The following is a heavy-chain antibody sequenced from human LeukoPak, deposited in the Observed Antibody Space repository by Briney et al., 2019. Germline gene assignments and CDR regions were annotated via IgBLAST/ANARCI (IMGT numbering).Heavy chain of an antibody. CDR1: GGSINNYY. V-gene: IGHV4-4*09. CDR2: IYTSGST. J-gene: IGHJ4*02. D-gene: IGHD6-13*01. Sequence: KPSETLSLTCTVSGGSINNYYWSWIRQPPGKGLEWIGYIYTSGSTNYNPSLKSRVTISVDTSKNQFSLKLSSVTAADTAVYYCARVVAAAVLDYWGQGTLVTVSS. CDR3: ARVVAAAVLDY.